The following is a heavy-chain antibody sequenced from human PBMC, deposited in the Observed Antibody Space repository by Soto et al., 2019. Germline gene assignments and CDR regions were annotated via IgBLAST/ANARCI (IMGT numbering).Heavy chain of an antibody. CDR3: AAATTWNFHFHY. Sequence: QVQLVESGGGVVQPGTSLRLSCAASGFTISTPGMHWVRQAPGKGLEWVANIWYDGSNKFYADSVKGRFTISKDNSKNTLYVKMNSLRAEDTAVYYCAAATTWNFHFHYWGQGTQVTVSS. CDR2: IWYDGSNK. CDR1: GFTISTPG. J-gene: IGHJ4*02. D-gene: IGHD1-7*01. V-gene: IGHV3-33*01.